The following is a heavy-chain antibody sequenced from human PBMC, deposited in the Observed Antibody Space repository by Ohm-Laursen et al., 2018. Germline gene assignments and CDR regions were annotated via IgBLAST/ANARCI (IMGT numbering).Heavy chain of an antibody. J-gene: IGHJ4*02. Sequence: SDTLSLTCSVSGGSISSYYWTWIRQPPGKGLEWIGSIKYGGGTHYNPSLKSRATISVDTSKNQFSLKVSSVTAAETAVYYCASDTYGRDYWGQGTLVTVSS. CDR2: IKYGGGT. CDR1: GGSISSYY. CDR3: ASDTYGRDY. V-gene: IGHV4-59*05. D-gene: IGHD5-18*01.